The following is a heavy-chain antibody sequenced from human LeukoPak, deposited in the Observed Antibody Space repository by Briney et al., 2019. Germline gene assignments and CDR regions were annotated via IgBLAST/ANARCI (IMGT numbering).Heavy chain of an antibody. CDR3: ARRTYYYGSGSYYPKSFDY. CDR2: IYTSGST. V-gene: IGHV4-59*10. Sequence: SETLSLTCAVYGGSFSGYYWSWIRQPPGKGLEWIGRIYTSGSTNYNPSLKSRVTMSVDTSKNQFSLKLSSVTAADTAVYYCARRTYYYGSGSYYPKSFDYWGQGTLVTVSS. J-gene: IGHJ4*02. D-gene: IGHD3-10*01. CDR1: GGSFSGYY.